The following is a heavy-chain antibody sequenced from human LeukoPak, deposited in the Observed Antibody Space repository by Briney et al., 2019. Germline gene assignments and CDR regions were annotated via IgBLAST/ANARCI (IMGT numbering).Heavy chain of an antibody. Sequence: GGSLRLSCAASGFTFDDYAMHWVRQAPGKGLEWVSGISWNSGSIGYADSVKGRFTISRDNAKNSLYLQMNSLRAEDTAVYYCARGGITGTTGDYWGQGTLVTVSS. V-gene: IGHV3-9*01. D-gene: IGHD1-20*01. CDR3: ARGGITGTTGDY. J-gene: IGHJ4*02. CDR1: GFTFDDYA. CDR2: ISWNSGSI.